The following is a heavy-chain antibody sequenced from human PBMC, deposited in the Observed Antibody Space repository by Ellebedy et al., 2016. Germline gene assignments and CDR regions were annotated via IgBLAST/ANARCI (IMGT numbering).Heavy chain of an antibody. Sequence: GGSLRLSCAASGFTFSNAWMSWVRQAPGKGLEWVGRIKSKTDGGTTDYAAPVKGRFTISRDDSKNTLYLQMNSLKTEDTAVYYCTTGVTRYSGSYYPPIYTDYWGQGTLVTVSS. CDR1: GFTFSNAW. D-gene: IGHD1-26*01. V-gene: IGHV3-15*01. CDR2: IKSKTDGGTT. CDR3: TTGVTRYSGSYYPPIYTDY. J-gene: IGHJ4*02.